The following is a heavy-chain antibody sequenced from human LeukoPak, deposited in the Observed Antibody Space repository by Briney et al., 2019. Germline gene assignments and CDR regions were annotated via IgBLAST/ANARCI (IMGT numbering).Heavy chain of an antibody. CDR2: ISAYNGNT. J-gene: IGHJ5*02. V-gene: IGHV1-18*01. CDR1: GGTFSSYA. CDR3: ARVPKRTIVVVPAARPAGLDP. Sequence: SVKVSCKASGGTFSSYAISWVRQAPGQGLEWMGWISAYNGNTNYAQKLQGRVTMTTDTSTSTAYMELRSMRSDDTAVYYCARVPKRTIVVVPAARPAGLDPWGQGTLVTVSS. D-gene: IGHD2-2*01.